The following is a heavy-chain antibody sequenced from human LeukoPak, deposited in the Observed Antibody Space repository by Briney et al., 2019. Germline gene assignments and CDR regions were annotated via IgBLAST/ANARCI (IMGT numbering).Heavy chain of an antibody. CDR3: AKDRGQLATLYYFDY. V-gene: IGHV3-43D*04. CDR1: GFTFDDYA. J-gene: IGHJ4*02. CDR2: ISWDGGST. D-gene: IGHD6-13*01. Sequence: PGGSLRLSCAASGFTFDDYAMHWVRQAPGKGLEWVSLISWDGGSTYYADSVKGRFTISRDNSKNTLYLQMNSLRAEDTAVYYCAKDRGQLATLYYFDYWGQGTLVTVSS.